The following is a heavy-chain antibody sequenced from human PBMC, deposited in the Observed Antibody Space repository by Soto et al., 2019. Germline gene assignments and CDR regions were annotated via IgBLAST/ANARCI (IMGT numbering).Heavy chain of an antibody. Sequence: GGSLRLSCAASGFTFRSYWMHWVRQVPGKGLVWVSRIDSDGSITGYADSVKGRFTVSRDNAKNTLYLQMNSLRAEDTAVYYCTRDRTTVTLFDYWGQGTLVTAPQ. D-gene: IGHD4-17*01. J-gene: IGHJ4*02. V-gene: IGHV3-74*01. CDR2: IDSDGSIT. CDR3: TRDRTTVTLFDY. CDR1: GFTFRSYW.